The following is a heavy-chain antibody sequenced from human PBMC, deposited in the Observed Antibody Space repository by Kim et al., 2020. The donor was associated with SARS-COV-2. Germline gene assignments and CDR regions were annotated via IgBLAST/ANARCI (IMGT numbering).Heavy chain of an antibody. CDR3: ARGAYYGMDV. Sequence: STCYADSGKDRLTIARDNAKNTLYLQMNSLRAEDTAVYYCARGAYYGMDVWGQGTTVTVSS. V-gene: IGHV3-74*01. J-gene: IGHJ6*02. CDR2: ST.